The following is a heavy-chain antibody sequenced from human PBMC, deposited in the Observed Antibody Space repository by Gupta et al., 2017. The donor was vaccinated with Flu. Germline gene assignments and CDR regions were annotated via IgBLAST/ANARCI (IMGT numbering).Heavy chain of an antibody. CDR3: ARGAAWNFDS. J-gene: IGHJ5*01. CDR1: GYSTRHGYY. V-gene: IGHV4-38-2*01. CDR2: IFHTEIT. Sequence: QVQLQQSGPGLVKPSETLSLTRVVSGYSTRHGYYWGWIRQPPGKGLQWIASIFHTEITYHHPSLRIRLRISVDTSKNDFSLYLSSVTAAGSAVYYCARGAAWNFDSWSQGTLVTVSS. D-gene: IGHD1-1*01.